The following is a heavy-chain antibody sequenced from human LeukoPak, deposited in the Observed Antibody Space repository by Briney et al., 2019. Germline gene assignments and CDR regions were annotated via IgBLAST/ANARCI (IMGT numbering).Heavy chain of an antibody. D-gene: IGHD1-1*01. J-gene: IGHJ6*03. CDR1: GGSISSGSHY. CDR2: IYTSGST. V-gene: IGHV4-61*02. Sequence: SETLSLTCTVSGGSISSGSHYWSWIRQPAGKGLEWIGRIYTSGSTNYNPSLKSRVTISVDTSKNQFSLKLSSVTAADTAVYYCARTVKRYYYYYYMDVWGKGTTVTVSS. CDR3: ARTVKRYYYYYYMDV.